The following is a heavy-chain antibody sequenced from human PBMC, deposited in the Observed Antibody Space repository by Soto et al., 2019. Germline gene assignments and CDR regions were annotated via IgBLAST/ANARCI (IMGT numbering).Heavy chain of an antibody. J-gene: IGHJ5*02. CDR1: GFTFSSYS. CDR3: VRGGGGGLFDP. Sequence: GGSLRLSCAASGFTFSSYSMNWVRQAPGKGLEWLSYISPGSRYPAYADSVKGRFTISRDNAKRSLYLQMMSLTAEDTAIYYCVRGGGGGLFDPWGQGTMVTVSS. CDR2: ISPGSRYP. V-gene: IGHV3-21*05. D-gene: IGHD2-15*01.